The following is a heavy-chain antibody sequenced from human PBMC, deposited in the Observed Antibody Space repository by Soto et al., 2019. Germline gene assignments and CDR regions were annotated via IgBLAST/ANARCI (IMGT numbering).Heavy chain of an antibody. CDR1: GGSINGFF. V-gene: IGHV4-4*07. D-gene: IGHD4-4*01. Sequence: QVQLQESGPGLVKPSETLSLTCTVSGGSINGFFWSWTRQPPGKGLEWIGRIYTNGGTNYNPSLKSRVAMSIDASKNQFSLMLTSVTAADTAVYYCAREGTDYSGYYYGMDVWGQGSTVTVSS. CDR3: AREGTDYSGYYYGMDV. J-gene: IGHJ6*02. CDR2: IYTNGGT.